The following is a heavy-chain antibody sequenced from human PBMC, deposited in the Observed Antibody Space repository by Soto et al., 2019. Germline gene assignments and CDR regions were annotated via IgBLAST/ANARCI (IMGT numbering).Heavy chain of an antibody. CDR3: AKGSQEEVSLYLALDV. D-gene: IGHD3-10*01. Sequence: SLRLSCAASAFRFTTFAMHWVRQAPGKGLEWVAGISHDGSEQHYADSVKGRFTISRDNAENTLYLQRNSLRGEDTAVLFWAKGSQEEVSLYLALDVWGPGTMVSVSS. CDR2: ISHDGSEQ. CDR1: AFRFTTFA. J-gene: IGHJ6*02. V-gene: IGHV3-30*18.